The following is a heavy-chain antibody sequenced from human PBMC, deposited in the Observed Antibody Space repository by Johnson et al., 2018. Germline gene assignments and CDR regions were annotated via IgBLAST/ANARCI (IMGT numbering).Heavy chain of an antibody. CDR2: INSDGGST. V-gene: IGHV3-74*02. D-gene: IGHD6-13*01. CDR1: GITFSSYW. CDR3: VRHSDPYYYYYMDV. J-gene: IGHJ6*03. Sequence: VQLVESGGGLVQPGGSLRLSCAASGITFSSYWMHWVRQVPGKGLVWVSRINSDGGSTRYADSVKGRFTISKDNAKNTLYLQMNSLRVEDTAMYYCVRHSDPYYYYYMDVWGKETTVTVSS.